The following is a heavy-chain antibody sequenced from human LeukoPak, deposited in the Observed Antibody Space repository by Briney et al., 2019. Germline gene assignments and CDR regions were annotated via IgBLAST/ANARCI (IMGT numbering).Heavy chain of an antibody. V-gene: IGHV3-48*03. CDR2: ISSSGSTI. CDR1: GFTFSSYE. J-gene: IGHJ6*04. D-gene: IGHD3-10*02. CDR3: AELGITMIGGV. Sequence: GGSLRLSCAASGFTFSSYEMNWVRQAPGKGLEWVSYISSSGSTIYYADSVKGRFTISRDNAKNSLYLQMNSLRAEDAAVYYCAELGITMIGGVWGKGTTVAISS.